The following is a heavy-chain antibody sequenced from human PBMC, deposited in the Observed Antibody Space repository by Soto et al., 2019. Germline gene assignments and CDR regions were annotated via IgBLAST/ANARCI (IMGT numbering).Heavy chain of an antibody. CDR3: AKAPEDSSVAGTAWFDP. Sequence: GGSLILSCAASGFTFSSYAMTWVRQAPGKGLEWVSSISRSGGSTYYADSMKGRFTISRDNSKSTLYLQMNSLRAEDTAMYYCAKAPEDSSVAGTAWFDPWGQGTLVTVAS. V-gene: IGHV3-23*01. D-gene: IGHD1-1*01. CDR1: GFTFSSYA. CDR2: ISRSGGST. J-gene: IGHJ5*02.